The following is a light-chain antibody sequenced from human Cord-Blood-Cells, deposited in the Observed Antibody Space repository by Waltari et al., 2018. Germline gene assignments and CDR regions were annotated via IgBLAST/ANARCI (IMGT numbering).Light chain of an antibody. V-gene: IGKV1-39*01. CDR2: AAS. CDR3: QQSYSTPIT. CDR1: QNISSY. J-gene: IGKJ5*01. Sequence: DIKMTQSPSSLSASVGDRVTITCRARQNISSYLNWYQQKPGKAPKLLIYAASSLQSGVPSRFSGSGSGTDFTLTISSLQPEDFATYYCQQSYSTPITFGQGTRLEIK.